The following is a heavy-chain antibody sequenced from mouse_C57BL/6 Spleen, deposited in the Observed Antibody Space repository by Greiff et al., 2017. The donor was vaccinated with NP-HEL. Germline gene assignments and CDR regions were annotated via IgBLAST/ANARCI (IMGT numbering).Heavy chain of an antibody. CDR3: ARRLGSSYWYFDV. D-gene: IGHD1-1*01. V-gene: IGHV5-12*01. CDR2: ISNGGGST. J-gene: IGHJ1*03. CDR1: GFTFSDYY. Sequence: EVKLMESGGGLVQPGGSLKLSCAASGFTFSDYYMYWVRQTPEKRLEWVAYISNGGGSTYYPDTVKGRFTISRDNAKNTLYLQMSRLKSEDTAMYYCARRLGSSYWYFDVWGTGTTVTVSS.